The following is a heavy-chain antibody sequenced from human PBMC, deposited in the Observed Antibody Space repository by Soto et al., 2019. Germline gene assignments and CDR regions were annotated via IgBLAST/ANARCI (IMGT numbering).Heavy chain of an antibody. D-gene: IGHD2-21*01. Sequence: GPTLANPIQTLTLTCTFSGFSLSTSPMGVGWIRQPPGKALEWLALIFWDGDQRYNPALESRLTITKDTSKNQVVLTMTNVDPVDTATYYCAHSPVVINYFDFWGPGTQVTVSS. J-gene: IGHJ4*02. CDR2: IFWDGDQ. CDR3: AHSPVVINYFDF. CDR1: GFSLSTSPMG. V-gene: IGHV2-5*02.